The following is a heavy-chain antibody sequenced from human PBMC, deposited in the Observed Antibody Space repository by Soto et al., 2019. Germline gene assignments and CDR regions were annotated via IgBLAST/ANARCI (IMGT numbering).Heavy chain of an antibody. D-gene: IGHD4-4*01. Sequence: GGSLRLSCAASGFTFSSYAMHWVRQAPGKGLEWVAVISYDGSNKYYADSVKGRFTISRDNSKNTLYLQMNSLRAEDTAVYYCANTVTRNLIHYYYGMDVWGQGTTVTVSS. J-gene: IGHJ6*02. CDR2: ISYDGSNK. CDR3: ANTVTRNLIHYYYGMDV. V-gene: IGHV3-30-3*01. CDR1: GFTFSSYA.